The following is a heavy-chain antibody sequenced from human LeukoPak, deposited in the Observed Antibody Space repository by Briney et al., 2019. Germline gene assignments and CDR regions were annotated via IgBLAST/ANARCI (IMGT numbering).Heavy chain of an antibody. CDR3: ARDRRFLEWLLPLDY. V-gene: IGHV1-2*02. Sequence: ASVKVSCKASGYTFTSYDINWVRQATGQGLEWMGWINPNSGGTNYAQKFQGRVTMTRDTSISTAYMELSRLRSDDTAVYYCARDRRFLEWLLPLDYWGQGTLVTVPS. CDR2: INPNSGGT. CDR1: GYTFTSYD. J-gene: IGHJ4*02. D-gene: IGHD3-3*01.